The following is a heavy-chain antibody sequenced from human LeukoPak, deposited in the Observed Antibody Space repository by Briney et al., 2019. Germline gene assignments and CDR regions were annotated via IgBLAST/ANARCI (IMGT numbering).Heavy chain of an antibody. J-gene: IGHJ4*02. CDR3: ALIPGGSWDFDY. V-gene: IGHV1-2*02. D-gene: IGHD6-13*01. CDR2: INPDSGDT. CDR1: EYTFSVYH. Sequence: ASVKVSCKASEYTFSVYHIHWVRQAPGQGLEWMAWINPDSGDTNYAQKFQGRVTMTRDMSISTAYMEVSSLRSDDTAVYYCALIPGGSWDFDYWGQGTLVTVSS.